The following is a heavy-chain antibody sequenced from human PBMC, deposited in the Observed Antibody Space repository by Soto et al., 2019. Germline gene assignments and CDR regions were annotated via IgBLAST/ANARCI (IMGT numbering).Heavy chain of an antibody. Sequence: SVKFSCKASGGTFSSYAISWVRQAPGQVLECMVGIIPIFGTANYXXKFQGRVXXTADESTSTAXMELSXLRSEDTAVYYCAETGTTWSWVQGTLVTVSS. V-gene: IGHV1-69*13. CDR3: AETGTTWS. CDR1: GGTFSSYA. J-gene: IGHJ4*02. CDR2: IIPIFGTA. D-gene: IGHD1-7*01.